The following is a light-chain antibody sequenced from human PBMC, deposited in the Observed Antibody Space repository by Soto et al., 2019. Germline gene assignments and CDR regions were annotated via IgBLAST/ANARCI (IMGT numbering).Light chain of an antibody. J-gene: IGKJ4*01. V-gene: IGKV3-15*01. Sequence: EIVMTQSPATLSVSPGERATLSCGASQSVSSNLAWYQQKPGQAPRLLIYGASTRATDIPARFSGSGSGTEFTLTISSLQSEDYAVYYCQQYNNLPRTFGGGTKVDIK. CDR1: QSVSSN. CDR2: GAS. CDR3: QQYNNLPRT.